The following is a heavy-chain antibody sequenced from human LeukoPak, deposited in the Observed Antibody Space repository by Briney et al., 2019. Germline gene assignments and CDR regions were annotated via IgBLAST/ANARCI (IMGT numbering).Heavy chain of an antibody. Sequence: SETLSLTCSVSGGSISGYYWNWIRQSPGKGLEWIGYIYSSGSTNYNASLKSRVTMSVDTSKAQFSLKLSSVTAADTAVFYCARENTGSYREFDYWGQGTLVTVSS. CDR3: ARENTGSYREFDY. CDR2: IYSSGST. J-gene: IGHJ4*02. CDR1: GGSISGYY. V-gene: IGHV4-59*12. D-gene: IGHD1-26*01.